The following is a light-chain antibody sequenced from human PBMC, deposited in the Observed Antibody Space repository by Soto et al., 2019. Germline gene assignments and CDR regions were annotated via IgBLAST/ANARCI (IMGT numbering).Light chain of an antibody. CDR1: NSDIGTYDL. Sequence: QSVLTQPASVSGSPGQSITISCTGTNSDIGTYDLVSWYQQHPGKAPKLMIYEVNKRPSGVSNRFSGSKSGNTASLTISGLQPEDYVVYRRSSRSRPFPHTVFG. CDR3: SSRSRPFPHTV. J-gene: IGLJ3*02. V-gene: IGLV2-23*02. CDR2: EVN.